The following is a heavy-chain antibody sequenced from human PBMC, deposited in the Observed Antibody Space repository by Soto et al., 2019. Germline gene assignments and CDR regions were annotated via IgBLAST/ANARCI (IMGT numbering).Heavy chain of an antibody. J-gene: IGHJ6*02. Sequence: SETLSLTCAVYGGSFSGYYWSWIRQPPGKGLEWIGEINHSGSTNYNPSLKSRVTISVDTSKNQFSLKLSSVTAADTAVYYCARIKLVEWFFINVDVYDMDVWGQGTPVTVSS. CDR2: INHSGST. V-gene: IGHV4-34*01. D-gene: IGHD3-3*01. CDR3: ARIKLVEWFFINVDVYDMDV. CDR1: GGSFSGYY.